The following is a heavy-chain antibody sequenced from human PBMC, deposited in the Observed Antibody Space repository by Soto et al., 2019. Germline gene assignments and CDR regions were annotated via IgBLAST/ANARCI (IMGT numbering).Heavy chain of an antibody. CDR2: IYYSGST. CDR3: ATHTGSNYVRFFQH. CDR1: GGSIGSGDYY. Sequence: SETLSLTCTVSGGSIGSGDYYWGWIRQPPGKGLEWIGYIYYSGSTYYNPPLKSRVTISVDTSKNQFSLKLNSVTAADTAVYYCATHTGSNYVRFFQHWGQGTLVTVSS. V-gene: IGHV4-30-4*01. D-gene: IGHD1-26*01. J-gene: IGHJ1*01.